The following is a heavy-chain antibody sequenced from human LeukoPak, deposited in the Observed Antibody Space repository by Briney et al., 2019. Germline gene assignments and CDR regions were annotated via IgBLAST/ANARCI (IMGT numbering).Heavy chain of an antibody. J-gene: IGHJ4*02. V-gene: IGHV1-2*02. CDR1: GYTFTGYY. D-gene: IGHD2/OR15-2a*01. CDR3: ARHDSTTTDY. Sequence: ASVKVSCKASGYTFTGYYMHWVRQAPGQGLEWMGWIYSNSGGTNYAQKLQGRVTMTRNSSISTAYMELSRLRSDDTAVYYCARHDSTTTDYWGQGTLVTVSS. CDR2: IYSNSGGT.